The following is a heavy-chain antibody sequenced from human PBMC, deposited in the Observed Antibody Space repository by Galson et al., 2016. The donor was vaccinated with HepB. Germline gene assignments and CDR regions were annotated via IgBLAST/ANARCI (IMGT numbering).Heavy chain of an antibody. V-gene: IGHV2-5*02. Sequence: PALVKPTQTLTLTCNFSGFSLNTRGVGVGWIRQPPGKALEWLGLVYWDDDKRYSPSLQSRVTITKDTAKNQVVLTMTNMDPVDTATYYCAHRTHCTSASCYLYDWFDSWGQGTLVTVSS. CDR1: GFSLNTRGVG. D-gene: IGHD2-2*01. CDR3: AHRTHCTSASCYLYDWFDS. J-gene: IGHJ5*01. CDR2: VYWDDDK.